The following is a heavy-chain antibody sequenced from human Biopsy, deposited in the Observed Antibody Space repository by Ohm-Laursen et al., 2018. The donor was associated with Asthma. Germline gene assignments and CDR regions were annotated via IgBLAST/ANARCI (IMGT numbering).Heavy chain of an antibody. D-gene: IGHD5-12*01. Sequence: SVKVSCNASGDSFSNYAISWVRQAPGQGLEWMGGLIPVLGTPDHAQMFEGRVTITADESTSTAYMELSSLSSEDTAVYYCARGYSGSDRIVYYYSGLEVWGQGTTVTV. V-gene: IGHV1-69*13. CDR3: ARGYSGSDRIVYYYSGLEV. J-gene: IGHJ6*02. CDR1: GDSFSNYA. CDR2: LIPVLGTP.